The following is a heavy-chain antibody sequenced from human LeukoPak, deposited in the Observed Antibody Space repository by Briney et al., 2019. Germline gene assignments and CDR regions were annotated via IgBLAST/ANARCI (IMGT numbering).Heavy chain of an antibody. Sequence: PGGSLRLSCAASGFTFSAYVMHWVRQAPGKGLECVAVISNDGNEKYYADSVKGRFSISRDNSKNTLYLQMSSLRTEDTAVYYCVRDGGYTGGWTYGAGDYWGQGNPVAVSS. D-gene: IGHD2-8*02. CDR3: VRDGGYTGGWTYGAGDY. V-gene: IGHV3-30*04. J-gene: IGHJ4*01. CDR2: ISNDGNEK. CDR1: GFTFSAYV.